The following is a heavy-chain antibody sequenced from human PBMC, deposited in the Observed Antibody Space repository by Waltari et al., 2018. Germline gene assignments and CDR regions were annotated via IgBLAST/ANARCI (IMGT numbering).Heavy chain of an antibody. V-gene: IGHV4-59*11. Sequence: QVQLQESGPGLVKPSETLSLTCTVPGGSISSHYWSWIRQPPGKGLEWIGYIYYSGSTNYNPSLKSRVTISVDTSKNQFSLKLSSVTAADTAVYYCARGYSSSGAFDIWGQGTMVTVSS. CDR3: ARGYSSSGAFDI. D-gene: IGHD6-6*01. J-gene: IGHJ3*02. CDR1: GGSISSHY. CDR2: IYYSGST.